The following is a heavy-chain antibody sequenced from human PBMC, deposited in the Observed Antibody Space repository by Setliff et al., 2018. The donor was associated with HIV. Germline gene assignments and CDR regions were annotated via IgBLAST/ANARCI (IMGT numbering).Heavy chain of an antibody. J-gene: IGHJ4*02. CDR3: ARGGYEY. CDR2: INAGNGNT. V-gene: IGHV1-3*01. CDR1: GYTFTSYA. D-gene: IGHD2-15*01. Sequence: ASVKVSCKASGYTFTSYAMHWVRQAPGQRLEWMGWINAGNGNTKYSQKFQGRVTLTSDTSTSTVYMEVTSLRSEDTALYFCARGGYEYWGQGSLVTVSS.